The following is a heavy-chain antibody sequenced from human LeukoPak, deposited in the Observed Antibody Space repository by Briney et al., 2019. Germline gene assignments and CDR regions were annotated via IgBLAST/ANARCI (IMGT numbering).Heavy chain of an antibody. J-gene: IGHJ4*02. CDR2: INTSDGGT. CDR1: GYTFTAYY. D-gene: IGHD4-17*01. V-gene: IGHV1-46*01. Sequence: ASVMVSCKASGYTFTAYYIHWMRQAPGQGPEWLGLINTSDGGTIYAQNFQGRVTMTSDTSTSTVYMELSSLRSDDTAVYYCARGTPGHGDFIYWGLGTLVTVSS. CDR3: ARGTPGHGDFIY.